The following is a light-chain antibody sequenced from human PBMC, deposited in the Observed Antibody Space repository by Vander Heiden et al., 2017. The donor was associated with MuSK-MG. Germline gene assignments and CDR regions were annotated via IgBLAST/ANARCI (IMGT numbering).Light chain of an antibody. CDR3: SQALQTRYT. CDR1: QSLLHSNGYNY. CDR2: SGS. Sequence: DIVMTPSPLSLPVTTGAPASISSRSIQSLLHSNGYNYLDSYLQKPGQAPQILIYSGSNRAFGVPDTFSGSESGTDFTLKIIRVEAEDVGVYYCSQALQTRYTFGQGTKLEIK. V-gene: IGKV2-28*01. J-gene: IGKJ2*01.